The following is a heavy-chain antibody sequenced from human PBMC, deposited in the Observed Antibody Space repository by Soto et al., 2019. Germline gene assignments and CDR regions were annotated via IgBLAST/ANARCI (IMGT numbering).Heavy chain of an antibody. Sequence: ASVKVSCKASGYTFTGYYMHWVRQAPGQGLEWMGWINPNSGGTNYAQKFQGWVTMTRDTSISTAYMELSRLRSDDTAVYYCARDQGTGLHYYYGMDVWGQGTTVTV. CDR1: GYTFTGYY. V-gene: IGHV1-2*04. D-gene: IGHD1-1*01. CDR3: ARDQGTGLHYYYGMDV. CDR2: INPNSGGT. J-gene: IGHJ6*02.